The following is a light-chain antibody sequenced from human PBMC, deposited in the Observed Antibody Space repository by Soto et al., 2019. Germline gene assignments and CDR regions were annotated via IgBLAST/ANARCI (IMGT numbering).Light chain of an antibody. J-gene: IGKJ1*01. CDR3: QQSYKTPWT. CDR2: GAT. CDR1: QSISDY. Sequence: DIQMTQSPSSLSASVGDRVTITCRASQSISDYLNWYQQKLGKAPKLLIYGATSLQSGVPSRFSGSGSGTDFTLTISSLQPEDFATYHCQQSYKTPWTFGQGTKVEIK. V-gene: IGKV1-39*01.